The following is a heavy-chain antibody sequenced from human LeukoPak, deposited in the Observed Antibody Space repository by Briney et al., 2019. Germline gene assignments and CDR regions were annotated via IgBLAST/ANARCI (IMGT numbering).Heavy chain of an antibody. CDR3: ARDPTVTNFHDAFDI. CDR1: GFTVSNKY. CDR2: IYSGGST. J-gene: IGHJ3*02. V-gene: IGHV3-53*01. D-gene: IGHD4-17*01. Sequence: GGSLRLSCAASGFTVSNKYMSWVRQAPGRGLEWVSVIYSGGSTYYADSVKGRFTISRDNAKNSLYLQMNSLRAEDTAVYYCARDPTVTNFHDAFDIWGQGTMVTVSS.